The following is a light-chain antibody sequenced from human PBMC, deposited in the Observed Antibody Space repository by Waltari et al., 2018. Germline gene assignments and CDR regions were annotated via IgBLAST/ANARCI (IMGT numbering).Light chain of an antibody. Sequence: DIQLTQSPSFLSASVGARVTITCRASQGIRDYLAWFQQKAGKAPKLLIYAASTLQSGVPSRFSGSGSGTEFTLTISSLQPEDFATYYCQQLNSYPLTFGGGTKVEIK. CDR1: QGIRDY. V-gene: IGKV1-9*01. CDR3: QQLNSYPLT. CDR2: AAS. J-gene: IGKJ4*01.